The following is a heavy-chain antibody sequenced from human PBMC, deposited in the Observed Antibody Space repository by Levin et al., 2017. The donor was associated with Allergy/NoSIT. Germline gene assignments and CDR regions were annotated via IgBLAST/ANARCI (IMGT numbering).Heavy chain of an antibody. CDR2: ISSSSYYI. Sequence: KAGGSLRLSCVASGFTFSSDTMNWVRQAPGKGLEWVSSISSSSYYIYYADSVKGLFTISRDNAKNSLYLQMNSLRAEDTAVYYCARDSSGWYTLSYYYGMDVWGQGTTVTVSS. CDR3: ARDSSGWYTLSYYYGMDV. CDR1: GFTFSSDT. V-gene: IGHV3-21*01. D-gene: IGHD6-19*01. J-gene: IGHJ6*02.